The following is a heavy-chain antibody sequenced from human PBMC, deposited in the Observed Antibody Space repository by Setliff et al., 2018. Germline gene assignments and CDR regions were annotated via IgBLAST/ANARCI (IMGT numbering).Heavy chain of an antibody. CDR3: ARDRGGTNPWFDP. CDR1: GITISNNF. CDR2: IFNDGST. V-gene: IGHV3-53*01. D-gene: IGHD3-10*01. Sequence: PGGSLRLSCVVSGITISNNFWSWVRQAPGKGLEWVSIIFNDGSTYYADSVKGRFTISRDISKSTLYLHMNSLRAEDTAVYYCARDRGGTNPWFDPWGQGTLVTSPQ. J-gene: IGHJ5*02.